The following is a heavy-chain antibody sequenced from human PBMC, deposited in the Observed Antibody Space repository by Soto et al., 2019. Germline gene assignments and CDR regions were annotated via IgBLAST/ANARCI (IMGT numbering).Heavy chain of an antibody. Sequence: QVQLAQSGAEVKKPGSSVKVSCKASGGTFSSYAISWVRQAPGQGLEWMGGIIPIFGTANYAQKFQGRVTITADKSTSTAYMELSSLRSEDTAVYYCASSHWSGYQTNWFDPWGQGTLVTVSS. CDR2: IIPIFGTA. J-gene: IGHJ5*02. CDR1: GGTFSSYA. D-gene: IGHD3-3*01. V-gene: IGHV1-69*06. CDR3: ASSHWSGYQTNWFDP.